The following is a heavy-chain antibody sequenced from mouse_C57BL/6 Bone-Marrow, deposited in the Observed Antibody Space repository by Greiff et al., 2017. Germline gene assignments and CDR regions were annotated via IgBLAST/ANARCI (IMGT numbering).Heavy chain of an antibody. J-gene: IGHJ2*01. V-gene: IGHV1-74*01. Sequence: VQLQQPGAELVKPGASVKVSCKASGFTFTSYWMHWVKQRPGQGLEWIGRIHPSDSDTNYNQKFKGKATLTVDKSSSTAYMQLSSLTSEDSAVYYWAMPTVAPYYLDYWGQGTTLTVSS. D-gene: IGHD1-1*01. CDR1: GFTFTSYW. CDR3: AMPTVAPYYLDY. CDR2: IHPSDSDT.